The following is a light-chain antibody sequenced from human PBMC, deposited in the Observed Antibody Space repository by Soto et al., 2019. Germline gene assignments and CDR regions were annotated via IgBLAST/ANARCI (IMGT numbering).Light chain of an antibody. J-gene: IGKJ4*01. CDR3: QQYDSSPLT. Sequence: EIALTQSPGTLSLSPGERATLSCRASQSVSSSYLAWYQQKPGQAPRLLIYGASSRATGIPDRFSGSGSGTDFTLTSSRLEPEDFAVYYCQQYDSSPLTFGGGTKVEIK. V-gene: IGKV3-20*01. CDR2: GAS. CDR1: QSVSSSY.